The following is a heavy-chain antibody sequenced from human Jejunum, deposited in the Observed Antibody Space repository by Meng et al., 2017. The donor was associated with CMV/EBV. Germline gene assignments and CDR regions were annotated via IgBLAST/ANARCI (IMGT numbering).Heavy chain of an antibody. J-gene: IGHJ4*02. V-gene: IGHV3-48*03. CDR2: ITGVTNII. CDR3: ATGGKWLRSSFDY. CDR1: GFTFSTSE. Sequence: SGFTFSTSEMNWVRQAPGKGLELIAYITGVTNIIYYADSVKGRFTISRDNSKNTLYLQMNSLRSEDTAVYYCATGGKWLRSSFDYWGQGTLVTVSS. D-gene: IGHD5-12*01.